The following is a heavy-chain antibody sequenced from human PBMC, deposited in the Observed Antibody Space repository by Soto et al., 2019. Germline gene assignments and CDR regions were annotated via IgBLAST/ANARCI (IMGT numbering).Heavy chain of an antibody. J-gene: IGHJ3*02. CDR1: GFTFSNYG. V-gene: IGHV3-33*01. CDR2: IWYDGSNK. Sequence: GGSLRLSCAASGFTFSNYGMHWVRQAPGKGLEWVAVIWYDGSNKYYADSVKGRFTISRDNSKNTLYLQMNGLRAEDTAVYYCARGGRYSGSSGAFDIWGQGTMVTVSS. CDR3: ARGGRYSGSSGAFDI. D-gene: IGHD1-26*01.